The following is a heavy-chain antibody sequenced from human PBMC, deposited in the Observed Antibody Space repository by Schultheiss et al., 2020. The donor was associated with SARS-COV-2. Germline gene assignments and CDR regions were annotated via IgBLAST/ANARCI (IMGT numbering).Heavy chain of an antibody. D-gene: IGHD2-2*01. V-gene: IGHV3-53*01. CDR3: AREEGRYCSSTSCYEGRDY. CDR1: GLTVSSNY. J-gene: IGHJ4*02. Sequence: GGSLRLSCVGSGLTVSSNYMSWVRQAPGKGLEWVSSIDGSGGRTYYADSVKGRFTISRDNARNTLYLEMNSLRAEDTAVYYCAREEGRYCSSTSCYEGRDYWGQGTLVTVSS. CDR2: IDGSGGRT.